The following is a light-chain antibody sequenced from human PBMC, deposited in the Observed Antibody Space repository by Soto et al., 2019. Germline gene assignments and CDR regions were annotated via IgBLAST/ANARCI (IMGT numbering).Light chain of an antibody. CDR2: DAS. CDR3: QQLSHWPFT. CDR1: QSVGSY. J-gene: IGKJ3*01. Sequence: EIVLTQSPANLSLSPGERSTLSCRASQSVGSYLAWYQQKPGQAPRLLIYDASKRATGIPARFSGSGSGTDFTLTISSLEPEDFALYYCQQLSHWPFTFGPGTKVDIK. V-gene: IGKV3-11*01.